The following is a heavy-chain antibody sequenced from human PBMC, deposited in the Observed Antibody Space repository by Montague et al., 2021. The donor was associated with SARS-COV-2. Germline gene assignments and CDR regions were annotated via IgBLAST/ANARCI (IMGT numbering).Heavy chain of an antibody. V-gene: IGHV4-61*08. CDR1: GGPVSSGVHY. J-gene: IGHJ5*02. D-gene: IGHD2-8*02. Sequence: SETLSLTCTVSGGPVSSGVHYWSWIRQPPGKGLEWSGYIYYAGSTYYNPSLKSRVTISVDTSKNQFSLKLSSVTAADTAIYYCARMGPYRYCPGGECYSWVSDCFDPWGQGTPVIVSS. CDR2: IYYAGST. CDR3: ARMGPYRYCPGGECYSWVSDCFDP.